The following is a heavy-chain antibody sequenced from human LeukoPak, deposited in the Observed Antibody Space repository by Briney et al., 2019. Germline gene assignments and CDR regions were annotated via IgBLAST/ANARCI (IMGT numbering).Heavy chain of an antibody. CDR1: GGSISSSSYY. D-gene: IGHD4-17*01. V-gene: IGHV4-39*07. CDR3: ARAFGSTVTTTFDY. Sequence: LETLPLTCTVSGGSISSSSYYWGWIRQPPGKGLEWIGEINHSGSTNYNPSLKSRVTISVDTSKNQFSLKLSSVTAADTAVYYCARAFGSTVTTTFDYWGQGTLVTVSS. J-gene: IGHJ4*02. CDR2: INHSGST.